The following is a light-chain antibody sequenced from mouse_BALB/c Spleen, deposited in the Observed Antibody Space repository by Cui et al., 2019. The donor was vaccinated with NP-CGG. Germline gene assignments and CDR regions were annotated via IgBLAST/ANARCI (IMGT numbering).Light chain of an antibody. CDR3: ALWYSNHWV. Sequence: QAVVTQEPALTTSPGETVTLTCRSSTGAVTTSNYANGVQEKPDHLFTGLIGGTNNRAPGVPARFSGSLIGDKAALTITGAQTEDEAIYFCALWYSNHWVFGGGTKLTVL. V-gene: IGLV1*01. CDR1: TGAVTTSNY. J-gene: IGLJ1*01. CDR2: GTN.